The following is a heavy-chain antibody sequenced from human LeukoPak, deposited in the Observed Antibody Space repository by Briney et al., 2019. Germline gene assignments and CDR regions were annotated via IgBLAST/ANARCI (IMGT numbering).Heavy chain of an antibody. J-gene: IGHJ4*02. CDR1: GFTFSSYG. Sequence: GSLRLSCAASGFTFSSYGMHWVRQPPGKGLEWIGEINHSGSTNYNPSLKSRVTISVDTSKNQFSLKLSSVTAADTAVYYCARGRIAARRGVLRYWGQGTLVTVSS. V-gene: IGHV4-34*01. D-gene: IGHD6-6*01. CDR3: ARGRIAARRGVLRY. CDR2: INHSGST.